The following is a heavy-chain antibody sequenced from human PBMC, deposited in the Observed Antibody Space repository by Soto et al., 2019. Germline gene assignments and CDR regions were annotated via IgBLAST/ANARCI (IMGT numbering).Heavy chain of an antibody. D-gene: IGHD2-2*01. CDR3: ATLLWEGIIVVRPSGGAGDY. CDR2: ISYDGSNE. Sequence: QEQLVKSGGGVVQPGRSLRLSCAASGFIFSSYGMHWVLQAPGKGLEWVAVISYDGSNEYYADSVQGRFTISTDNSKQTRYLQRNSLRTEDTAVYFGATLLWEGIIVVRPSGGAGDYGGQGTVVTGSS. J-gene: IGHJ4*02. CDR1: GFIFSSYG. V-gene: IGHV3-30*03.